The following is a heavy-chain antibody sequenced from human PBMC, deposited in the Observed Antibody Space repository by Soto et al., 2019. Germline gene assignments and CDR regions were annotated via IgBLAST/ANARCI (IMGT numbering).Heavy chain of an antibody. CDR3: ARGHISSTKNWLDP. J-gene: IGHJ5*02. D-gene: IGHD6-6*01. CDR2: MNPNSGNT. V-gene: IGHV1-8*01. CDR1: GYTFTSYH. Sequence: QVQLVQSGAEVKKPGASAKVSCKGSGYTFTSYHINWVRQATGQGLEWMGWMNPNSGNTGYAQTLQGRVTMTWDTSISTAYIELSSLRFEDTAMYYCARGHISSTKNWLDPWGQGTLVTVSS.